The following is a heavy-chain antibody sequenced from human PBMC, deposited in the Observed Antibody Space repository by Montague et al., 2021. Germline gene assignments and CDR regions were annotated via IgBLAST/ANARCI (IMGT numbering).Heavy chain of an antibody. CDR3: ARERDRYYYMDI. CDR1: GGSLGHYY. V-gene: IGHV4-4*08. J-gene: IGHJ6*03. Sequence: SETLSLTCTVSGGSLGHYYWSWIRQPPGKGLEWIGYVYSNGNTNFNPSLRGRVTISNDTSQTQFSLKLSSVTAADTAMYYCARERDRYYYMDIWGKGTTITVSS. CDR2: VYSNGNT.